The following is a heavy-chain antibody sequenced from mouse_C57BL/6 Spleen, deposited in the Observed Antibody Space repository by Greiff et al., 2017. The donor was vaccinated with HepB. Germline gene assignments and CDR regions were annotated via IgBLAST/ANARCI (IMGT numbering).Heavy chain of an antibody. V-gene: IGHV1-15*01. J-gene: IGHJ2*01. CDR2: IDPETGGT. CDR3: TPKLGRFPYFDY. D-gene: IGHD4-1*01. CDR1: GYTFTDYE. Sequence: VKLLESGAELVRPGASVTLSCKASGYTFTDYEMHWVKQTPVHGLEWIGAIDPETGGTAYNQKFKGKAILTADKSSSTAYMELRSLTSEDSAVYYCTPKLGRFPYFDYWGQGTTLTVSS.